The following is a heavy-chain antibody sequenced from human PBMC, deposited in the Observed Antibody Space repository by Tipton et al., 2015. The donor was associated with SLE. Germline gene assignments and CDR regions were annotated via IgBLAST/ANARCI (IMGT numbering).Heavy chain of an antibody. Sequence: TLSLTCAVYGGSFSGYYWSWIRQPPGKGLEWIGEINHSGSTNYNPSLKSRVTISVDTSKNQFSLKLSSVTAADTAVYYCARGWVLRFLEERSDAFDSWGQGAMVTVSS. CDR3: ARGWVLRFLEERSDAFDS. D-gene: IGHD3-3*01. J-gene: IGHJ3*02. CDR2: INHSGST. V-gene: IGHV4-34*01. CDR1: GGSFSGYY.